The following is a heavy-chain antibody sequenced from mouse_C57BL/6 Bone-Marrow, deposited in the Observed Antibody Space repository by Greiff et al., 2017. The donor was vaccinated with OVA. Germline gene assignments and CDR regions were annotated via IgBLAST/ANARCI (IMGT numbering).Heavy chain of an antibody. Sequence: VQLQQSGPELVKPGASVKISCKASGYTFTDYYMNWVKQSHGKSLEWIGDINPNNGGTSYNQKFKGKATLTVDKSSSTAYMELRSLTSEDSAVYYCASFREGYFDVWGTGTTVTVSS. CDR2: INPNNGGT. V-gene: IGHV1-26*01. CDR3: ASFREGYFDV. J-gene: IGHJ1*03. CDR1: GYTFTDYY.